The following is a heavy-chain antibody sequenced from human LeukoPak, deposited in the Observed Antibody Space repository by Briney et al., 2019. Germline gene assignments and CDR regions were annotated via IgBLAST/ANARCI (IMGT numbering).Heavy chain of an antibody. CDR3: AIMRAYYYDSSGYSDAFDI. CDR1: GGTFSSYA. J-gene: IGHJ3*02. D-gene: IGHD3-22*01. V-gene: IGHV1-69*13. Sequence: SVKVSCKASGGTFSSYAISWVRQAPGQGLEWMGGIIPIFGTANYAQKFQGRVTITADESTSTAYMELSSLRSEDTAVYYCAIMRAYYYDSSGYSDAFDIWGQGTMVSVSS. CDR2: IIPIFGTA.